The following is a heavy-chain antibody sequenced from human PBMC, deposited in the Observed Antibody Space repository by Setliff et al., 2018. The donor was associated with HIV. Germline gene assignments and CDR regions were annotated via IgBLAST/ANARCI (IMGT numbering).Heavy chain of an antibody. CDR1: GGSISSRSYY. Sequence: SETLSLTCTVSGGSISSRSYYWSWLRQPAGKGLEWIWRIYSNGKTDYNPSLKSRVTISEDTSKNQFSLKVNSVTAADTAMYFCARESPDGLDYWGQGSLVTVSS. CDR2: IYSNGKT. J-gene: IGHJ4*02. D-gene: IGHD2-8*01. V-gene: IGHV4-61*02. CDR3: ARESPDGLDY.